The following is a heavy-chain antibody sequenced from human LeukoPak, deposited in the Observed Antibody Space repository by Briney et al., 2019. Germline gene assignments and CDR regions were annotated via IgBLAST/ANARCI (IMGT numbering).Heavy chain of an antibody. J-gene: IGHJ3*02. CDR2: IYPGDSDT. D-gene: IGHD6-13*01. CDR1: GYSFTSYW. CDR3: ARHPDLYSSSWYPGVRRAFDI. V-gene: IGHV5-51*01. Sequence: TGESLKISCKGSGYSFTSYWIGWVRQMPGKGLEWMGIIYPGDSDTRYSPSFQGQVTISADKSISTAYLQWSSLKASDTAMYYCARHPDLYSSSWYPGVRRAFDIWGQGTMVTVSS.